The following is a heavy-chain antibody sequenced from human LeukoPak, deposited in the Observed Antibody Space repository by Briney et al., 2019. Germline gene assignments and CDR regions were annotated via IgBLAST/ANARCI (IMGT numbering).Heavy chain of an antibody. V-gene: IGHV4-39*01. CDR1: GGSISSSSCY. D-gene: IGHD6-19*01. CDR2: IYYSGST. CDR3: ARRTSGWYNNFDY. J-gene: IGHJ4*02. Sequence: SETLSLTCTVSGGSISSSSCYWGWIRQPPGKGLEWIGSIYYSGSTYYNPSLKSRVTISVDTSKNQFSLKLSSVTAADTAVYYCARRTSGWYNNFDYWGQGTLVTVSS.